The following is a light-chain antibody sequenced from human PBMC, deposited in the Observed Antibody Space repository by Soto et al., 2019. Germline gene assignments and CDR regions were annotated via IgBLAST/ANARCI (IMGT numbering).Light chain of an antibody. CDR1: QSVSSH. CDR2: DAT. Sequence: EIVLTQSPATLSLSPGERATVSCRASQSVSSHLAWYQQKRGQAPRLLIYDATSRATGIPARFSGSGSGTEFTLTINSLQAEDCAVYYCQQYYNWPRTFGQGTKVDIK. V-gene: IGKV3D-15*01. J-gene: IGKJ1*01. CDR3: QQYYNWPRT.